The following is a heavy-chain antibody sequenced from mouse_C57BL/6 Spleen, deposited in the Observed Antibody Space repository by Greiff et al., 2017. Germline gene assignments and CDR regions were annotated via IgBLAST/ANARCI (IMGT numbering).Heavy chain of an antibody. J-gene: IGHJ4*01. Sequence: VQVVESGPELVKPGASVKISCKASGYAFSSSWMNWVKQRPGKGLEWIGRIYPGDGDTNYNGKFKGKATLTADKSSSTADMQLSSLTSEDSAVYFCARAGIATAGYYAMDYWGQGTSVTVSS. V-gene: IGHV1-82*01. D-gene: IGHD1-2*01. CDR3: ARAGIATAGYYAMDY. CDR2: IYPGDGDT. CDR1: GYAFSSSW.